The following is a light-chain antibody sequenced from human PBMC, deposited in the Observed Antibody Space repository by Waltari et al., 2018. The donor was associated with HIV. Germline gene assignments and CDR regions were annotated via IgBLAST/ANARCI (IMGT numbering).Light chain of an antibody. V-gene: IGLV2-8*01. CDR3: SSYAGPNHLL. CDR1: SRDVGAYNF. Sequence: QSALTQPPSASGSPGQSVTFSCTGTSRDVGAYNFVSWYQQHPGQAPQLIIYGVNQPPSGVPVRFSGSKSCNTASLTVSGLQADDEADYYCSSYAGPNHLLFGGGTRLTVL. CDR2: GVN. J-gene: IGLJ2*01.